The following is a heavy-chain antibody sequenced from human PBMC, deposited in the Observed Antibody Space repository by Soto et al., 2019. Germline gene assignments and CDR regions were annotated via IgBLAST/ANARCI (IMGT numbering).Heavy chain of an antibody. CDR2: INTDNGNT. J-gene: IGHJ4*02. CDR3: AGEMPGYWTGPFDY. Sequence: QVQLVQSGAEVKKPGASVRVSCKASGYTFASFVIHWVRQAPGQRLEWMGWINTDNGNTKYSQKFQGRVTITRDTSASTAYMELSSLISEDTAVYYCAGEMPGYWTGPFDYWGQGTLVTVSS. CDR1: GYTFASFV. V-gene: IGHV1-3*04. D-gene: IGHD6-13*01.